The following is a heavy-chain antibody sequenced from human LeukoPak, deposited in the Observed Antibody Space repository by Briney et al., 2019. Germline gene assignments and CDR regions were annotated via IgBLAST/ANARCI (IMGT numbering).Heavy chain of an antibody. Sequence: SETLSLTCTVSGGSISSSSYYWGWIRQPPGTGLEWIGSIYYSGSTYYNPSLKSRVTISVDTSKNQFSLKLSSVTAADTAVYYCARLEAAVGIAAADYWGQGTLVTVSS. J-gene: IGHJ4*02. CDR2: IYYSGST. CDR3: ARLEAAVGIAAADY. V-gene: IGHV4-39*01. CDR1: GGSISSSSYY. D-gene: IGHD6-13*01.